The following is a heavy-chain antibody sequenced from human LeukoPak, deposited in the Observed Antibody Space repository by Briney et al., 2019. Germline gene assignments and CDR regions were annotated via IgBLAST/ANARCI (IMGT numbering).Heavy chain of an antibody. CDR2: IHPSTGNP. Sequence: ASVKVSCKASGYSFTNYAMNWVRQAPGQGLEWMGWIHPSTGNPTYAQGFTGRFVFSFDTSVSTTYLQISSLKAEDTAVYFCAKAFPILGGLSLPDYWGQGTLVTVSS. CDR3: AKAFPILGGLSLPDY. V-gene: IGHV7-4-1*02. D-gene: IGHD3-16*02. J-gene: IGHJ4*02. CDR1: GYSFTNYA.